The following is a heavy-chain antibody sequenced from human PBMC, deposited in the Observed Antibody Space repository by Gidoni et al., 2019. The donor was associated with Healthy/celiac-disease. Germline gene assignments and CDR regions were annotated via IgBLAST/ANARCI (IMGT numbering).Heavy chain of an antibody. V-gene: IGHV1-58*01. CDR2: IVVGSGNT. CDR3: AAVGATAYYYGMDV. Sequence: QMQLVQSGPEVKKPGTSVTVSCKASGFTFTSSAVQWVRQARGQRLEWIGWIVVGSGNTNYAQKFQERVTITRDMSTSTAYMELSSLRSEDTAVYYCAAVGATAYYYGMDVWGQGTTVTVSS. CDR1: GFTFTSSA. J-gene: IGHJ6*02. D-gene: IGHD1-26*01.